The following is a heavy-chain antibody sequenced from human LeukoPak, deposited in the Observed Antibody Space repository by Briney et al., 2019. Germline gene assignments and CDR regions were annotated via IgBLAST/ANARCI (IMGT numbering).Heavy chain of an antibody. CDR1: GYTLTELS. CDR2: FDPEDGET. CDR3: ARDPWIQLSVNWFDP. Sequence: WASVKVSCKVSGYTLTELSMHWVRQAPGKGLEWMGGFDPEDGETIYAQKFQGRVTMTEDTSTDTAYMELSSLRSDDTAVYYCARDPWIQLSVNWFDPWGQGTLVTVSS. D-gene: IGHD5-18*01. J-gene: IGHJ5*02. V-gene: IGHV1-24*01.